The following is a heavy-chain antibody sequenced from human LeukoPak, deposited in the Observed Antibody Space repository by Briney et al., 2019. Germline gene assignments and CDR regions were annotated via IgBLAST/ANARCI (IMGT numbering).Heavy chain of an antibody. D-gene: IGHD3-3*01. Sequence: ASVKVSCKVSGYTLTELSMHWVRQAPGKGLEWMGGFDPGDGETIYAQKFQGRVTMTEDTSTDTAYMELSRLRSEDTAVYYCATGRDYDFWSGYSFDYWGQGTLVTVSS. V-gene: IGHV1-24*01. CDR2: FDPGDGET. CDR1: GYTLTELS. J-gene: IGHJ4*02. CDR3: ATGRDYDFWSGYSFDY.